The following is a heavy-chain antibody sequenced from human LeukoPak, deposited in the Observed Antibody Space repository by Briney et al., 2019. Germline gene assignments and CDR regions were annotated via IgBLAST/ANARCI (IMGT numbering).Heavy chain of an antibody. Sequence: GASVKVSCKASGYTFTGYYMHWVRQAPGQGLEWMGWINPNNGGTNYAQKFQGRVTMTRDTSISTAYMELSRLRSDDTAVYYCARLSGGYSSGWYYFDYWGQGTLVTVSS. CDR2: INPNNGGT. CDR1: GYTFTGYY. CDR3: ARLSGGYSSGWYYFDY. J-gene: IGHJ4*02. D-gene: IGHD6-19*01. V-gene: IGHV1-2*02.